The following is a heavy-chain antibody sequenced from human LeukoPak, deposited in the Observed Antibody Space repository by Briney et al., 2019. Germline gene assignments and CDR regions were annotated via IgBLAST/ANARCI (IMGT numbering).Heavy chain of an antibody. CDR1: GGSFSGYY. CDR3: ARGKVAGNFQH. V-gene: IGHV4-34*01. Sequence: SETLSLTCAVYGGSFSGYYWSWIRQPPGKGLEWIGEINHSGSTNYNPSLKSRVTISVDTSKNQFSLKLSSVTAADTAVHYCARGKVAGNFQHWGQGTLVTVSS. J-gene: IGHJ1*01. CDR2: INHSGST.